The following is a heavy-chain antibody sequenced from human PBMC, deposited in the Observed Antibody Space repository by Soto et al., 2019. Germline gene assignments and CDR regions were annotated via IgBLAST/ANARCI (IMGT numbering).Heavy chain of an antibody. J-gene: IGHJ4*02. CDR2: ISGSGGST. Sequence: GGSLRLSCAASGFTFSSYAMSWVRQAPGKGLEWVSAISGSGGSTYYADSVKGRFTISRDNSKNTLYLQMNSLRAEDTAVYYCAKDGGLGYCSSTICPEYYLDYWGQGTLVTVSS. D-gene: IGHD2-2*01. V-gene: IGHV3-23*01. CDR3: AKDGGLGYCSSTICPEYYLDY. CDR1: GFTFSSYA.